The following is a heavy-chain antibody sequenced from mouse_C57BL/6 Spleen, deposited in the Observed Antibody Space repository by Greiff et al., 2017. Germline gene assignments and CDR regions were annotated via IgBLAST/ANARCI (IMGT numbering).Heavy chain of an antibody. D-gene: IGHD4-1*01. CDR2: IRLKSDNYAT. J-gene: IGHJ2*01. CDR1: GFTFSNYW. Sequence: EVQLVESGGGLVQPGGSMKLSCVASGFTFSNYWMNWVRQSPEKGLEWVAQIRLKSDNYATHYAESVKGRFTISRDDSKSSVYLQMNNLRAEDTGIYYCTITVPVNWDSLSFDYWGQGTTLTVSS. V-gene: IGHV6-3*01. CDR3: TITVPVNWDSLSFDY.